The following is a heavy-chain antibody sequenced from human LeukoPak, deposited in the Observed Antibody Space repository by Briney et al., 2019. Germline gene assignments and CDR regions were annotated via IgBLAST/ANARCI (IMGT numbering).Heavy chain of an antibody. CDR1: GFTFDDYA. Sequence: PGRSLRLSCAASGFTFDDYAMHWVRQAPGKGLEWVSGISWNSGSIGYADSVKGRFTISRDNAKNSLYLQMNSLRAEDTAVYYCAREEGGRIDYWGQGTLVTVSS. J-gene: IGHJ4*02. V-gene: IGHV3-9*01. CDR2: ISWNSGSI. CDR3: AREEGGRIDY. D-gene: IGHD3-16*01.